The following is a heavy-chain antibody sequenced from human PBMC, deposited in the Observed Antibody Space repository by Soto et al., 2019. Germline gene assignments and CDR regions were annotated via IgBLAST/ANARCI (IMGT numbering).Heavy chain of an antibody. J-gene: IGHJ5*01. Sequence: QVQLQKWGAGLLKPSETLSLTCAVYVGAFSGYYLSGIRQPPGKVLEWIGEINHSGSANYNPSLERRLTISVDTSKIQFSQVVRSVAAADTAVYYGTRGKGYGANSRLDSLVQGHLVTFSS. D-gene: IGHD4-17*01. CDR3: TRGKGYGANSRLDS. CDR1: VGAFSGYY. V-gene: IGHV4-34*01. CDR2: INHSGSA.